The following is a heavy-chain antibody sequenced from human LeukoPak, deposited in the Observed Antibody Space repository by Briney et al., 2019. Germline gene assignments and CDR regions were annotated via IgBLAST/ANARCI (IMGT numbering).Heavy chain of an antibody. CDR2: INHSGST. J-gene: IGHJ5*02. Sequence: SETLSLTCAVYGGSFSGYYWSWIRQPPGKGLEWIGEINHSGSTNYNPSLKSRVTISVDTSKNQFSLKLSSVTAADTAVYYCARKGFGGVIVRWGQGTLVTVSS. D-gene: IGHD3-16*01. V-gene: IGHV4-34*01. CDR3: ARKGFGGVIVR. CDR1: GGSFSGYY.